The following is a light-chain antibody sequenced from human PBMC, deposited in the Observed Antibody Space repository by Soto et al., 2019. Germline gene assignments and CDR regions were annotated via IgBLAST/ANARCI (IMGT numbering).Light chain of an antibody. CDR3: SSYAGGIVI. CDR1: SSDIGGYNY. Sequence: QSVLTQPPSASGSPGQSVTISCTGTSSDIGGYNYVSWYQQNPGKVPKLMIYEVTQRPSGVPDRFSGSKSGNTASLTVSGLQTEDEADYYCSSYAGGIVIFGGGTKLTVL. CDR2: EVT. V-gene: IGLV2-8*01. J-gene: IGLJ2*01.